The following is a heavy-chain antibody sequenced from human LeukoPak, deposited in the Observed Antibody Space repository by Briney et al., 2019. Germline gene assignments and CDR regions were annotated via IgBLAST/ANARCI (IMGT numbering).Heavy chain of an antibody. D-gene: IGHD5-12*01. Sequence: GGSLRLSCAASRFTFNSYAMSWVRQAPGKGLEWVSVIGGSNGITFYVGSVKGRFTISRDNSKDTLYLQMNSLRAEDTAVYYCARNENSGXGYFDYWGQGTLVTVSS. CDR1: RFTFNSYA. J-gene: IGHJ4*02. CDR2: IGGSNGIT. CDR3: ARNENSGXGYFDY. V-gene: IGHV3-23*01.